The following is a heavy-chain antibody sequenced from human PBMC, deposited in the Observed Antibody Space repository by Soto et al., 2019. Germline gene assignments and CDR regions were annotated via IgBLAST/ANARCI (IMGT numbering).Heavy chain of an antibody. CDR1: GASISSYY. V-gene: IGHV4-4*07. J-gene: IGHJ4*02. Sequence: ESLSLTGAVSGASISSYYWSWIRQPSGKGLEWIGRIYTSGSTNYNPSLKSRVTMSVDTSKNQFSLKLSSVTAADTAVYYCARACSSNSCYDVFDYWGQGTLVTVPQ. CDR3: ARACSSNSCYDVFDY. CDR2: IYTSGST. D-gene: IGHD2-2*01.